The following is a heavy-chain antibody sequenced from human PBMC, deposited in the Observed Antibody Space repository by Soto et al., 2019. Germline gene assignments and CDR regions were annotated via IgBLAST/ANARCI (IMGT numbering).Heavy chain of an antibody. CDR3: AREGEGGIFAFY. D-gene: IGHD3-3*01. V-gene: IGHV1-69*13. CDR2: IIPIFGTA. Sequence: SLKVSCKASGGTLSSYAISWVRQAPGQGLEWMGGIIPIFGTANYAQKFQGRVTITADESTSTAYMELSSLRSEDTAVYYCAREGEGGIFAFYWGQGTLVTVSS. CDR1: GGTLSSYA. J-gene: IGHJ4*02.